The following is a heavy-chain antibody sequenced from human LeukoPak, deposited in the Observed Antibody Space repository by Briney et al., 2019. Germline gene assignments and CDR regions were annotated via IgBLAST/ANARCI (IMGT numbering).Heavy chain of an antibody. J-gene: IGHJ4*02. CDR3: ARDYNWNPPDY. CDR2: IDSDGRVT. V-gene: IGHV3-74*01. Sequence: GGSLRLSCAASGFTFSSHWMHWVRQAPGKGLVWVSRIDSDGRVTTYADSVKGRFTISRDNAKNTLYLQMNTLRDEDTAVYYCARDYNWNPPDYWGQGTLVTVSS. CDR1: GFTFSSHW. D-gene: IGHD1-1*01.